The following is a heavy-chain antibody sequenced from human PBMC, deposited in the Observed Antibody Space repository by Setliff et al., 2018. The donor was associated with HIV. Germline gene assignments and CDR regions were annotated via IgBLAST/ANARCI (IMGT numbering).Heavy chain of an antibody. V-gene: IGHV4-59*01. Sequence: SETLSLTCTVSGGSINSYYWSWIRQPPGKGLEWIGYIYYDGSTNFNPATNYNPSLKSRVTISVDTSKNQFSLKLSSVTAADTAVYYCARTFNSGYLSYAFDIWGQGTMVTVSS. CDR2: IYYDGSTNFNPAT. D-gene: IGHD3-22*01. CDR1: GGSINSYY. CDR3: ARTFNSGYLSYAFDI. J-gene: IGHJ3*02.